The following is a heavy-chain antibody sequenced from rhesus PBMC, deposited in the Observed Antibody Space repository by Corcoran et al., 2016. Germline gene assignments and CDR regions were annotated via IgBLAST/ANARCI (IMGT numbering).Heavy chain of an antibody. V-gene: IGHV7-114*01. CDR1: GYTFPNYG. J-gene: IGHJ4*01. CDR3: ARRGFDY. Sequence: QVQLVQSGAAVKQQGASVKVSCQTSGYTFPNYGMNWVRQAHGQRLEWMGWNNTDTGNQTYAQGFKERFTCSMDTSISMAYLLISSLQAEDTAVYYCARRGFDYWGQGVLVTVSS. CDR2: NNTDTGNQ.